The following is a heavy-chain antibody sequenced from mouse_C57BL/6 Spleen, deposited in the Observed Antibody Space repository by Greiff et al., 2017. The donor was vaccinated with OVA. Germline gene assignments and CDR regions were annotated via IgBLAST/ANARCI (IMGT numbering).Heavy chain of an antibody. J-gene: IGHJ1*03. D-gene: IGHD1-3*01. Sequence: VQLKQSGPELVKPGASVKISCKASGYSFTGYYMHWVKQSSEKSLEWIGEINPSTGGTSYNQKFKGKATLTVDKSSRTAYMQLKSLTSEDSAVYYCARKGKGDWYFDVWGTVTTVTVSS. CDR2: INPSTGGT. V-gene: IGHV1-43*01. CDR3: ARKGKGDWYFDV. CDR1: GYSFTGYY.